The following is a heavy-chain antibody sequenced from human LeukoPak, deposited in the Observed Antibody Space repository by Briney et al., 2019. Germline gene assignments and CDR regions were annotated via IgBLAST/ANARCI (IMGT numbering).Heavy chain of an antibody. CDR1: GFTFSSYA. CDR3: KTTATRGLVFDV. V-gene: IGHV3-23*01. D-gene: IGHD4-17*01. Sequence: PGGSLRLSCAASGFTFSSYAMSWVRQAPGKGLVWVSVVSPSADSTYYADSVKGRFTVSRDNSKNTLYLQMNSLRAEDTALYYCKTTATRGLVFDVWGQGTMVTVSS. J-gene: IGHJ3*01. CDR2: VSPSADST.